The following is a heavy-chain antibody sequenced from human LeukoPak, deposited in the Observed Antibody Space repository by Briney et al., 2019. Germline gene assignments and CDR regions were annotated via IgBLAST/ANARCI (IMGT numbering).Heavy chain of an antibody. CDR3: AKDSTWIQLWFDY. V-gene: IGHV3-23*01. CDR2: IGGSGVNA. Sequence: QSGGSLRLSCAAPGFTFSNYAMTWVRQAPGKGLEWVSVIGGSGVNAYYADSVKGRFTISRDNSKNTVYLQMNSLRADDTALYYCAKDSTWIQLWFDYWGQGALVTVSS. CDR1: GFTFSNYA. D-gene: IGHD5-18*01. J-gene: IGHJ4*02.